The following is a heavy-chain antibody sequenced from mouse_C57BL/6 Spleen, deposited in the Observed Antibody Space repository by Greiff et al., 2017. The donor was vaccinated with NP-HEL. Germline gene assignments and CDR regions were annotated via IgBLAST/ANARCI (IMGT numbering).Heavy chain of an antibody. V-gene: IGHV14-4*01. D-gene: IGHD1-1*01. CDR1: GFNIKDDY. J-gene: IGHJ3*01. Sequence: VQLQQSGAELVRPGASVKLSCTASGFNIKDDYMHWVKQRPEQGLEWIGWIDPENGDTEYASKFQGKATITADTSSNTAYLQLSSLTSEDTAVYYCTTSLYYGSSLCAYWGQGTLVTVSA. CDR3: TTSLYYGSSLCAY. CDR2: IDPENGDT.